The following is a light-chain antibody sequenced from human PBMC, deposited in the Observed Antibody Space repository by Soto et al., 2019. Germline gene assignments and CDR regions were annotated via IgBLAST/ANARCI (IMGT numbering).Light chain of an antibody. Sequence: DIQMTQSPSALSSSVVDRFTITCRASQSISTGLAWYQQKPGKAPNLLIYDASTLESGVPSRFSGSGSGTEFTLTISSLQPDDFATYYCQHYSTVWAFGQGTKVDIK. CDR2: DAS. CDR1: QSISTG. J-gene: IGKJ1*01. CDR3: QHYSTVWA. V-gene: IGKV1-5*01.